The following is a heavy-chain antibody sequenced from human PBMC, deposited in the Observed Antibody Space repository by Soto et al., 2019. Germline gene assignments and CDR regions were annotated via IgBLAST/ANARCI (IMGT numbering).Heavy chain of an antibody. CDR1: GFTLSDHA. J-gene: IGHJ4*02. D-gene: IGHD3-10*01. CDR2: ISGISGST. V-gene: IGHV3-23*01. CDR3: ATDYVGFGEDY. Sequence: EVQLLESGGGLVQPGGSLTLTCAASGFTLSDHAMKWVRQAPGKGLEWVSAISGISGSTHYADSVKGRFTISRDISKNTLYLQMNSLRAEDTAVYYCATDYVGFGEDYWGQGTLVTVSS.